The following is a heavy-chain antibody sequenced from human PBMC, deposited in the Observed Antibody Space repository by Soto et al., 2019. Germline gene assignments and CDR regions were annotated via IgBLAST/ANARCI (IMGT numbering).Heavy chain of an antibody. CDR3: AKDGDYDSYGYYYPGRSKTYFGMDV. CDR2: IDPSDSQT. Sequence: GESLKISCKGSGYSFAGYWITWVHQKPGKGLEWMGRIDPSDSQTYYSPSFRGHVTISVTKSITTVFLQWSSLRAEDTAVYFCAKDGDYDSYGYYYPGRSKTYFGMDVWGLGTTVTVSS. V-gene: IGHV5-10-1*01. D-gene: IGHD3-22*01. J-gene: IGHJ6*02. CDR1: GYSFAGYW.